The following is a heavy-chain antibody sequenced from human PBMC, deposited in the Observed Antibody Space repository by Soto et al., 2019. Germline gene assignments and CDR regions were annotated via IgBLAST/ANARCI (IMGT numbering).Heavy chain of an antibody. CDR1: GGTFSSYT. D-gene: IGHD6-13*01. V-gene: IGHV1-69*08. CDR3: ARDLGQQLSDGWFDP. J-gene: IGHJ5*02. CDR2: IILILGIA. Sequence: QVQLVQSGAEVKKPGSSVKVSCKASGGTFSSYTISWVRQAPGQGLEWMGRIILILGIANYAQKFQGRVTITANKPTSTAYMELSSLRSEDTAVYYCARDLGQQLSDGWFDPWGQGTLVTVSS.